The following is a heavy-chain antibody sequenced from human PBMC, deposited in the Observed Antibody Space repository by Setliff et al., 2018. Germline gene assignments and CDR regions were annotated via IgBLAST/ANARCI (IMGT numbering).Heavy chain of an antibody. J-gene: IGHJ4*02. Sequence: ASVKVSCKASGYTFTKYGITWVRQAPGQGLEWMGYINTYNGDTYYAQKLQGRVTMTRDTSTSTIYLELNSLTSDDTAAYYCARGGMASVNRKGVFEYWGQGTLVTVSS. CDR3: ARGGMASVNRKGVFEY. CDR1: GYTFTKYG. D-gene: IGHD3-10*01. CDR2: INTYNGDT. V-gene: IGHV1-18*01.